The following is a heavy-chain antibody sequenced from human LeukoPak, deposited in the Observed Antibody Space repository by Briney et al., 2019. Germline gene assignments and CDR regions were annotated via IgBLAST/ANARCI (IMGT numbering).Heavy chain of an antibody. CDR1: GRTFSNYA. J-gene: IGHJ4*02. Sequence: GGXLSLSCTASGRTFSNYAMSWVRQAPGKGLEWVSAISDSGGSTFYADSVKGRFTISRHNSKNMVYLQINSLGAEDTAAYYCAKGQTILRGLLLNWGQGTLVTVSS. CDR2: ISDSGGST. V-gene: IGHV3-23*01. D-gene: IGHD2-15*01. CDR3: AKGQTILRGLLLN.